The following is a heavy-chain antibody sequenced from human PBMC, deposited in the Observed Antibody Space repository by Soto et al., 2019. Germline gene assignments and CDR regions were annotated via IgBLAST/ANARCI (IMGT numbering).Heavy chain of an antibody. CDR3: ARDLSPLPYGSGSSRWKQNDNWFDP. V-gene: IGHV1-3*01. Sequence: ASVKVSCKASGYTFTSYAMHWVRQAPGQRLEWMGWINAGNGNTKYSQKFQGRVTITRDTSASTAYMELSSLRSEDTAVYYCARDLSPLPYGSGSSRWKQNDNWFDPWGQGTLVTVSS. J-gene: IGHJ5*02. CDR2: INAGNGNT. D-gene: IGHD3-10*01. CDR1: GYTFTSYA.